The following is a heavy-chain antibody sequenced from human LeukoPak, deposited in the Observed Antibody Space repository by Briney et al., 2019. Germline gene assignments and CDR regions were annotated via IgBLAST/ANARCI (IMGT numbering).Heavy chain of an antibody. J-gene: IGHJ4*02. D-gene: IGHD6-19*01. Sequence: GGSLRLSCAASGFTFSSYAMHWVRQAPGKGLEWVAVISYDGSNKYYADSVKGRFTISRDNSKNTLYLQMNSLRTEDTAVYYCARGSSKTQYRSAWYFDYWGQGTLATVSS. CDR3: ARGSSKTQYRSAWYFDY. CDR1: GFTFSSYA. V-gene: IGHV3-30*04. CDR2: ISYDGSNK.